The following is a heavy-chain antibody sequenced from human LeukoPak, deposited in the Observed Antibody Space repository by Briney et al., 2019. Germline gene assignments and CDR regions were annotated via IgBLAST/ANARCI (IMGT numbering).Heavy chain of an antibody. J-gene: IGHJ4*02. V-gene: IGHV1-69*13. CDR1: GGTFSNYA. CDR2: IIPIFGTA. CDR3: ARGWLAETTVVTPYNY. D-gene: IGHD4-23*01. Sequence: GASVKVSCKASGGTFSNYAINWVRPAPGQGLEWMGGIIPIFGTAHYAQKFQGRVTITADEFTNTAYMELRSLRSEDTAVYYCARGWLAETTVVTPYNYWGQGTLVTVSS.